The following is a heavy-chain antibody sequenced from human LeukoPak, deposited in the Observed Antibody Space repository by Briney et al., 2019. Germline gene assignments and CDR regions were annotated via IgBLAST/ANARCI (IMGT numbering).Heavy chain of an antibody. D-gene: IGHD3-16*02. CDR1: GFTFSSYA. CDR2: ISYDGSNK. J-gene: IGHJ3*02. CDR3: ARDFVDQGAFDI. V-gene: IGHV3-30-3*01. Sequence: PGRSLRLSCAASGFTFSSYAMHWVRQAPGKGLEWVAVISYDGSNKYYADSVKGRFTISRDNSKNTLYLQMNSLRAEDTAVYYCARDFVDQGAFDIWGQGTMVTVSS.